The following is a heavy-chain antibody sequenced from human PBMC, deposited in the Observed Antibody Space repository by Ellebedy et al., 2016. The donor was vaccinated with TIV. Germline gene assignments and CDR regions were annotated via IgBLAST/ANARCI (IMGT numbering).Heavy chain of an antibody. J-gene: IGHJ4*02. Sequence: GESLKISCEVSTFNLDGYTMNWVRQAPGRGLEWVSSISIDSTAKYYADSVKGRFTLSRDNAKNSLYLQMSSLTAEDTAVYYCTRANPMVPPMRPFDYWGQGTLVTVSS. CDR3: TRANPMVPPMRPFDY. CDR2: ISIDSTAK. V-gene: IGHV3-48*04. CDR1: TFNLDGYT. D-gene: IGHD3-10*01.